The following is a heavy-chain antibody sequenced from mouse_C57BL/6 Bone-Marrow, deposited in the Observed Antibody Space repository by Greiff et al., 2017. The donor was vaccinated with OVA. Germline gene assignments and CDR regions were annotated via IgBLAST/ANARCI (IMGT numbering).Heavy chain of an antibody. CDR3: ARDSTYYGNSFYAMDY. J-gene: IGHJ4*01. CDR1: GYSITSGYY. V-gene: IGHV3-6*01. CDR2: IRYDGSN. Sequence: ESGPGLVKPSQSLSLTCSVTGYSITSGYYWNWIRQFPGNKLERMGYIRYDGSNNYNQSLKNRISITRDKSNNQFFLKLNSVTTDDTATYYCARDSTYYGNSFYAMDYWGQGTSVTVSS. D-gene: IGHD2-1*01.